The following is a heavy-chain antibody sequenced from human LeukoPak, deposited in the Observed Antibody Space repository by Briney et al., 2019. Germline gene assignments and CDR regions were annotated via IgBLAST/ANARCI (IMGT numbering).Heavy chain of an antibody. Sequence: GGSLRLSCAASGFTVSNNYINWVRQAPGKGLEWVSVIYSGGDTYYADSVKGRFTISRDISKNTLYLQMNSLRAEDTAVYYCARGSSRAFDYWGQGTLVTVSS. J-gene: IGHJ4*02. CDR3: ARGSSRAFDY. V-gene: IGHV3-66*01. CDR2: IYSGGDT. CDR1: GFTVSNNY.